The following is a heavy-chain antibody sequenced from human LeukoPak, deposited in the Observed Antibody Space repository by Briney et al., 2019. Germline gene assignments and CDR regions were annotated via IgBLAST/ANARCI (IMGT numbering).Heavy chain of an antibody. D-gene: IGHD3-9*01. CDR2: MNPNSGNT. J-gene: IGHJ6*03. V-gene: IGHV1-8*01. CDR3: ARVGYDILTGYYFNYMDV. CDR1: GYTFTSYD. Sequence: ASVKVSCKASGYTFTSYDINWARQATGQGLGWMGWMNPNSGNTGYAQKFQGRVTMTRNTSISTAYMELSSLRSEDTAVYYCARVGYDILTGYYFNYMDVWGKGTTVTVSS.